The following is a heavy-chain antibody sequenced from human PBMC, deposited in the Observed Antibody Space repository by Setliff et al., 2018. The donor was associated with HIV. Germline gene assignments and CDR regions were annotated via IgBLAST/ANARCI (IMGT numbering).Heavy chain of an antibody. CDR1: GDSISSGSYY. J-gene: IGHJ6*03. V-gene: IGHV4-61*09. D-gene: IGHD3-3*01. Sequence: SETLSLTCSVSGDSISSGSYYWSWIRLPAGKGLEWIGQIHTTGSTNYNPSLKSRVTISGDTSKNQFSLKLSSVTAADTAVYYCARCYYNFWSGYPLDYMDVWGKGTTVTVSS. CDR2: IHTTGST. CDR3: ARCYYNFWSGYPLDYMDV.